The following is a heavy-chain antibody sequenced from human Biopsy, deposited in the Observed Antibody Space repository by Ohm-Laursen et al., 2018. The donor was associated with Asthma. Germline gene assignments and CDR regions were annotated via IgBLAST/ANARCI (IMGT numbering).Heavy chain of an antibody. V-gene: IGHV3-30-3*01. CDR3: ARDKPSHIDYYYGMDV. CDR1: VFTFIIYS. CDR2: ISYDVSNK. J-gene: IGHJ6*02. Sequence: SLILSFSSSVFTFIIYSIHFFHHSPYNFLYYFSFISYDVSNKYYAYSVKCQFTISRDNSKNTLYLQMNSLRAEDTAVYYCARDKPSHIDYYYGMDVWGQGTTVTVSS.